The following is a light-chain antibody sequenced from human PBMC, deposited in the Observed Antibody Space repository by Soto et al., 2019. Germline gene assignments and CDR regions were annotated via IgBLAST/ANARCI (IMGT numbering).Light chain of an antibody. CDR2: DAS. V-gene: IGKV1-5*01. CDR1: QSISSW. J-gene: IGKJ1*01. CDR3: LQYDNWPPWT. Sequence: DIQMTQSPSTLSASVGDRVTITCRASQSISSWLAWYQQKPGKAPKLLIYDASSLESGVPSRFSGSGSGTEFTLTISSLQSEDFALYYCLQYDNWPPWTFGQGTKVDIK.